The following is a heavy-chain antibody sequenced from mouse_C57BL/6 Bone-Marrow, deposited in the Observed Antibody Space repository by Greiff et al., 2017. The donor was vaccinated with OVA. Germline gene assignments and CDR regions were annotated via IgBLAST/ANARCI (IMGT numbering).Heavy chain of an antibody. CDR3: ARGGPYYGSSLDY. CDR2: ISSGGSYT. J-gene: IGHJ2*01. Sequence: EVKLVESGGDLVKPGGSLKLSCAASGFTFSSYGMSWVRQTPDKRLEWVATISSGGSYTYYPDSVKGRFTISRDNAKNTLYLQMSSLKSEDTAMYYCARGGPYYGSSLDYWGQGTTLTVSS. CDR1: GFTFSSYG. D-gene: IGHD1-1*01. V-gene: IGHV5-6*01.